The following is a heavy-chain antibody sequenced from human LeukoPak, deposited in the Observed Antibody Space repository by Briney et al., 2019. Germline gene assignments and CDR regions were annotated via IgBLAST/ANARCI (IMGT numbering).Heavy chain of an antibody. J-gene: IGHJ6*03. CDR2: SYHSGST. CDR1: GGSISSSSYY. CDR3: ARGVEMATIKDYMDV. D-gene: IGHD5-24*01. Sequence: PSETLSLTCTVSGGSISSSSYYWSWIRQPPGKGLEWIGYSYHSGSTYYNPSLKSRVTISVDRSKNHFSLKLSSVTAADTAVYYCARGVEMATIKDYMDVWGKGTTVTVSS. V-gene: IGHV4-30-2*01.